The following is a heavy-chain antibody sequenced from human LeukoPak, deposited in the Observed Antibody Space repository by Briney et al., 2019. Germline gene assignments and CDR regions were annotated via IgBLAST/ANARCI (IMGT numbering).Heavy chain of an antibody. CDR1: GGSISSYY. D-gene: IGHD4-17*01. V-gene: IGHV4-4*07. CDR3: ARESSMTTVTTSFHYGMDV. Sequence: SETLSLTCTVSGGSISSYYWSWIRQPAGKGLEWIGRIYTSGSTNYNPSLKSRVTMSVDTSKNQFSLNLSSVTAADTAVYYCARESSMTTVTTSFHYGMDVWGQGTTVTVSS. J-gene: IGHJ6*02. CDR2: IYTSGST.